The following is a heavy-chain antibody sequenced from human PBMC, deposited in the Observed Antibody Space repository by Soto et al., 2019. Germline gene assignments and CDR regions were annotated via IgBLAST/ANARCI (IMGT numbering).Heavy chain of an antibody. V-gene: IGHV3-15*01. CDR2: IKSKTDGGTT. D-gene: IGHD3-22*01. Sequence: PGGSLRLSCAASGFTFSNAWMSWVRQAPGKGLEWVGRIKSKTDGGTTDYAAPVKGRFTISRDDSKNTLYLQMNSLKTEDTAVYYCTTEFRITMIVVAEIRAFGIWGQGTMVTVSS. CDR3: TTEFRITMIVVAEIRAFGI. J-gene: IGHJ3*02. CDR1: GFTFSNAW.